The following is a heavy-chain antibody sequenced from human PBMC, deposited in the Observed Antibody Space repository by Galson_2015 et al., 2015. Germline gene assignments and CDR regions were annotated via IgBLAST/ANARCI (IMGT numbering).Heavy chain of an antibody. J-gene: IGHJ2*01. CDR3: ARIASHAYYWYFDL. CDR2: IGPAGDT. V-gene: IGHV3-13*04. Sequence: SLRLSCAASGFTFSNYDMYWVRHGTGKGLEWVSAIGPAGDTYYPDSVKGRFTISRENAKNALSLQMNSLRAGGTAVYYCARIASHAYYWYFDLWGRGTLVTVSS. CDR1: GFTFSNYD. D-gene: IGHD3-16*01.